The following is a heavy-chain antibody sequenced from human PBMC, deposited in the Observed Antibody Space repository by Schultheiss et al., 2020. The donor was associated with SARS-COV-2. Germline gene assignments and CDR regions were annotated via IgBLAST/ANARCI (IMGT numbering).Heavy chain of an antibody. V-gene: IGHV3-23*01. J-gene: IGHJ4*02. CDR1: GFTFSSYA. CDR3: ARDARGFDY. CDR2: ISWNSGSI. Sequence: GGSLRLSCAASGFTFSSYAMSWVRQAPGKGLEWVSGISWNSGSIGYADSVKGRFTISRDNSKNTLYLQMNSLRAEDTAVYYCARDARGFDYWGQGILVTVSS. D-gene: IGHD2-15*01.